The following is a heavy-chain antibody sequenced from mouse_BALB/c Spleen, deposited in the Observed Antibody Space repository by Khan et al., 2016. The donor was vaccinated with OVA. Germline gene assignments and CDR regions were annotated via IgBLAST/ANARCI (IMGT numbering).Heavy chain of an antibody. Sequence: VQLQESGAELARPGASVKLSCKASGYTFTDYYINWVKQRTGQGLEWIGEISPGSGDPYYNEKFKGKATLTADNSSSTVYMQLSSLRAEASAVYFCARRNYFGDTLAYWGQGTLVTVSA. CDR2: ISPGSGDP. V-gene: IGHV1-77*01. CDR1: GYTFTDYY. D-gene: IGHD1-2*01. CDR3: ARRNYFGDTLAY. J-gene: IGHJ3*01.